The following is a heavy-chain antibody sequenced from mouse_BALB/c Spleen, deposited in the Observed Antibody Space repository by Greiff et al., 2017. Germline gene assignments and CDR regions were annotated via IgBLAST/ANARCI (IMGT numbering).Heavy chain of an antibody. J-gene: IGHJ3*01. D-gene: IGHD1-1*01. CDR3: ARYGSSYTWFAY. CDR2: ISYSGST. Sequence: EVQLQQSGPSLVKPSQTLSLTCSVTGDSITSGYWNWIRKFPGNKLEYMGYISYSGSTYYNPSLKSRISITRDTSKNQYYLQLNSVTTEDTATYYCARYGSSYTWFAYWGQGTLVTVSA. V-gene: IGHV3-8*02. CDR1: GDSITSGY.